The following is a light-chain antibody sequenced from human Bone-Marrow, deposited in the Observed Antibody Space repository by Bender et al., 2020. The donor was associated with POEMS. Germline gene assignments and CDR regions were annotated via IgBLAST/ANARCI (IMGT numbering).Light chain of an antibody. CDR1: SSDVGY. CDR2: DVN. J-gene: IGLJ1*01. V-gene: IGLV2-11*01. CDR3: SSYVDTYTLV. Sequence: QSALTQPASVSGSPGQSITISCTGTSSDVGYVSWYQQRPGKAPKLMIYDVNTRPSGVPDRFSGSKSDGTASLTISGLHAEDEGDYYCSSYVDTYTLVFATGTTVTV.